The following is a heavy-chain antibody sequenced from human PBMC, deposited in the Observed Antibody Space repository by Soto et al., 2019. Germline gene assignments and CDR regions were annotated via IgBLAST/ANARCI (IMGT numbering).Heavy chain of an antibody. Sequence: GGSLRLSCTASGFSFSSYTMNWVRQAPGKGLQWVASITNRGTHTYSADSVKGRFTISRDNDKNSLYLQMNNLRAEDTATYYCTRAHEVAWFDSWGLGTLVTVS. D-gene: IGHD2-15*01. CDR3: TRAHEVAWFDS. J-gene: IGHJ5*01. CDR1: GFSFSSYT. CDR2: ITNRGTHT. V-gene: IGHV3-21*06.